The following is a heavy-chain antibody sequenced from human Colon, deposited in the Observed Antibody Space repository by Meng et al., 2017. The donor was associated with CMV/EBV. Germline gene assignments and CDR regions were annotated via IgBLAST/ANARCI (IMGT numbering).Heavy chain of an antibody. D-gene: IGHD3-10*01. CDR3: ARSHRGSYGWFDP. CDR1: GFMFSSDW. CDR2: INGDGSDL. V-gene: IGHV3-74*01. J-gene: IGHJ5*02. Sequence: CAASGFMFSSDWMHWVRQAPGKGLVWVSRINGDGSDLSYADSVQGRFTISRDNAQNTVYLQLNSLRVEDTAVYHCARSHRGSYGWFDPWGQGTLVTVSS.